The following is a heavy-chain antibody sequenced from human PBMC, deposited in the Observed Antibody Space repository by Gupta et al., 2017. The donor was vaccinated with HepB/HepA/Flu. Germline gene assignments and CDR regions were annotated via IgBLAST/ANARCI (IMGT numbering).Heavy chain of an antibody. J-gene: IGHJ5*02. D-gene: IGHD4-23*01. Sequence: GLEWMGIINPSGGSTSYAQKFQGRVTMTRDTSTSTVYMELSSLRSEDTAVYYCARDPHLNLNDYGGPDQNNNWFDPWGQGTLVTVSS. CDR2: INPSGGST. V-gene: IGHV1-46*01. CDR3: ARDPHLNLNDYGGPDQNNNWFDP.